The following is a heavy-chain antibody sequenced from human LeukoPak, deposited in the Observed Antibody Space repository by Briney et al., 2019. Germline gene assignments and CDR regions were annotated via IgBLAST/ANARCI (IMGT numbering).Heavy chain of an antibody. CDR2: VSDSGGRT. V-gene: IGHV3-23*01. J-gene: IGHJ4*02. Sequence: GSLRLSCAVSGITLSNYGMSWVRQAPGKGLEWVAGVSDSGGRTNYADSVKGRFTISRDNSRNTLYLQMNSLRAEDTAVYFCAKRGVVVRVVLVGFHKEAYYFDSWGPGTLVTVAS. D-gene: IGHD3-10*01. CDR3: AKRGVVVRVVLVGFHKEAYYFDS. CDR1: GITLSNYG.